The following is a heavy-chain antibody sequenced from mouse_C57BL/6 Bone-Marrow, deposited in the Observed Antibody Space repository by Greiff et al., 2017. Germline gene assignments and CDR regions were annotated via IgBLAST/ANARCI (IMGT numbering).Heavy chain of an antibody. Sequence: VKLQQPGAELVMPGASVKLSCKASGYTFTSYWMHWVKQRPGQGLEWIGEIDPSDSYTNYNQKFNGKSTLTVDKSSSTAYMQLSSLTSEDSAVYYCARWDYAMDYWGQGTSVTVSS. CDR2: IDPSDSYT. CDR3: ARWDYAMDY. V-gene: IGHV1-69*01. J-gene: IGHJ4*01. CDR1: GYTFTSYW.